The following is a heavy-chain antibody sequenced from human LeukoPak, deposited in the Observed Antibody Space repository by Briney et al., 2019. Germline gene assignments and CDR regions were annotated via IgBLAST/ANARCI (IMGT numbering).Heavy chain of an antibody. CDR2: IYYSGST. D-gene: IGHD3-22*01. CDR1: GGSISSGGYY. V-gene: IGHV4-31*03. Sequence: SETLSLTCTVSGGSISSGGYYWSWIRQQPGKGLEWIGYIYYSGSTYYNPSLKSRVTISVDTSKNQFSLKLSSVTAADTAVYYCARAYYYYDSSGYGLWGQGTLVTVSS. J-gene: IGHJ4*02. CDR3: ARAYYYYDSSGYGL.